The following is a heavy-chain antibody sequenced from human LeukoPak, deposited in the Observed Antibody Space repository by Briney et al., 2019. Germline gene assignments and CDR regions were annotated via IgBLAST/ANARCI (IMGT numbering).Heavy chain of an antibody. CDR1: GGTFSSYA. CDR3: ARDRVEDYYDSSGYYQFDY. Sequence: SVKVSCKASGGTFSSYAISWVRQAPGQGLEWMGGIIPIFGTANYAQKFQGSVTITADESTSTAYMELSSLRSEDTAVYYCARDRVEDYYDSSGYYQFDYWGQETLVTVSS. D-gene: IGHD3-22*01. J-gene: IGHJ4*02. V-gene: IGHV1-69*13. CDR2: IIPIFGTA.